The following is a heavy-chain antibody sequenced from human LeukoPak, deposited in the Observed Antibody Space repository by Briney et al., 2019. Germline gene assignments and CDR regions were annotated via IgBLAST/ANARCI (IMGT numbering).Heavy chain of an antibody. CDR2: VNHSGST. CDR1: GGSFSGYY. J-gene: IGHJ4*02. V-gene: IGHV4-34*01. D-gene: IGHD3-10*01. CDR3: ARLRSWFATIDY. Sequence: SETLSLTCAVYGGSFSGYYWSWIRQPPGKGLEWIGEVNHSGSTNYNPSLKSRVTISVDTSKNQFSLKLSSVTAADTAVYYCARLRSWFATIDYWGQGTLVTVSS.